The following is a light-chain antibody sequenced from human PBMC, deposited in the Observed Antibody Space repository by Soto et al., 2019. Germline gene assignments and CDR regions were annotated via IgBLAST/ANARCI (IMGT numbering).Light chain of an antibody. V-gene: IGLV2-14*01. CDR2: EVS. J-gene: IGLJ1*01. Sequence: QSALTQPASVSGSPGQPITISCTGTSSDVGAYKYVSWYQQHPGQAPKLMIYEVSNRPSGVSNRFSGSKSGNTASLTISGLQAEDEADYYCSSHTSSSTVYVFGTGTKVTVL. CDR1: SSDVGAYKY. CDR3: SSHTSSSTVYV.